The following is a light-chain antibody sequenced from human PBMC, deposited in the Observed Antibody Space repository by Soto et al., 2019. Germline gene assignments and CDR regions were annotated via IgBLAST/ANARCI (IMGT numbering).Light chain of an antibody. CDR2: DNS. Sequence: QSVLTQPPSVSGAPGQGVTISCTGSSSNIGAGNDVHWYQHLPGTAPKLLISDNSNRPSGVPDRFSGSKSGTSASLAITGLQAEDEVDYYCQSYDSSLSSYVFGSGTKVTVL. V-gene: IGLV1-40*01. CDR3: QSYDSSLSSYV. CDR1: SSNIGAGND. J-gene: IGLJ1*01.